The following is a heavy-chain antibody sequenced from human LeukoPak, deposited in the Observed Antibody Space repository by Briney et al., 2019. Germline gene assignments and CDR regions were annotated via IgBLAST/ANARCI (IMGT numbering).Heavy chain of an antibody. CDR2: INQDGSEK. CDR3: TGETYYFDH. CDR1: GFPFSTLW. V-gene: IGHV3-7*04. Sequence: SGESLRLSCAGSGFPFSTLWMSWVRQAPEKGLEWVANINQDGSEKYYVDSVRGRFAISRDNAKNSLYLQMNSLRPEDTAMYYCTGETYYFDHWGQGALVTVSS. J-gene: IGHJ4*02.